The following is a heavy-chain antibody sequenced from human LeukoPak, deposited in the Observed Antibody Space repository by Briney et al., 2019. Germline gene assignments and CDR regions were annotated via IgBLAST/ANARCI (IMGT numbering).Heavy chain of an antibody. Sequence: SVKVSCKTSGGTFSSYTISWVRQAPGQGLEWMGRIIPILGIANYAQKFQGRVTIPADKSTSTAYMELSSLRSEDTAVYYCARAGGNYCSSTSCSQSDVWGQGTLVTVSS. J-gene: IGHJ4*02. CDR3: ARAGGNYCSSTSCSQSDV. CDR2: IIPILGIA. CDR1: GGTFSSYT. D-gene: IGHD2-2*01. V-gene: IGHV1-69*02.